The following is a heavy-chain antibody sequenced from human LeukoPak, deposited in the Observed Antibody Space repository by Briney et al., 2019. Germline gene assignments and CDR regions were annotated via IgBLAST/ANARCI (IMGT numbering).Heavy chain of an antibody. V-gene: IGHV3-23*01. Sequence: PGGSLRLSCTASRFTFSTYAMSWVRQAPGKGLEWVSSISGSGDTTYYTGSVKGRFTISRDHSKTALYLQMSSLRAEDTAVYYCAKSQRNDQQVVQRIDYWGQGTLVTVSP. CDR1: RFTFSTYA. CDR3: AKSQRNDQQVVQRIDY. D-gene: IGHD2-2*01. J-gene: IGHJ4*02. CDR2: ISGSGDTT.